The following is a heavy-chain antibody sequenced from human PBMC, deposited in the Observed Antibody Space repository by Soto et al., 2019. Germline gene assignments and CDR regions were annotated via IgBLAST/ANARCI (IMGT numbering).Heavy chain of an antibody. CDR1: GDSVFSNSAS. J-gene: IGHJ1*01. Sequence: SQTLSLTCAISGDSVFSNSASWNWIRQSPSRGLEWLGRTYYRSKWYNDYAGSVRSRITINPDTSKNQFSLHLNSVTPDDTAVYYCARDLSGFFQHWGLGTLVTVS. CDR2: TYYRSKWYN. D-gene: IGHD3-3*02. V-gene: IGHV6-1*01. CDR3: ARDLSGFFQH.